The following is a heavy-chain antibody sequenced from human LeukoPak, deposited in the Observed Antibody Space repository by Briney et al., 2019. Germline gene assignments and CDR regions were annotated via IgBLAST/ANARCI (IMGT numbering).Heavy chain of an antibody. CDR2: INPSGGST. CDR3: ARIPYGSGSYYDAFDI. J-gene: IGHJ3*02. V-gene: IGHV1-46*01. Sequence: ASVKVSCKASGYTFTSYYMHWVRQAPGQGLEWMGIINPSGGSTSYAQKFQGRVTMTRDTSTSTVYMELGSLRSEDTAVYYCARIPYGSGSYYDAFDIWGQGTMVTVSS. D-gene: IGHD3-10*01. CDR1: GYTFTSYY.